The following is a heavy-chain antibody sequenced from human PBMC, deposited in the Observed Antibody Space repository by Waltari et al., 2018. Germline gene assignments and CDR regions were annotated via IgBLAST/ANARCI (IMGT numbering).Heavy chain of an antibody. J-gene: IGHJ4*02. V-gene: IGHV4-39*01. CDR3: GRAPATSWFGYSVY. CDR2: IYYAEST. Sequence: QLQLQESGPGLVKPSATLSLSCSVSGGSISSSSDYWGWIRLPPGKGLEWLGTIYYAESTYSNPSLKSRLTMSADTSKNQFFLNLTSVTAADTAVYYCGRAPATSWFGYSVYWGQGTVVTVSS. CDR1: GGSISSSSDY. D-gene: IGHD2-2*01.